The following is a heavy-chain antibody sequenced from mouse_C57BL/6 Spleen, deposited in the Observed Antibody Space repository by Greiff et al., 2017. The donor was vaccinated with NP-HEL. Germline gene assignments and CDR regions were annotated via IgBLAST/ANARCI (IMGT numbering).Heavy chain of an antibody. V-gene: IGHV5-6*02. CDR1: GFTFSSYG. Sequence: DVKLQESGGDLVKPGGSLKLSCAASGFTFSSYGLSWVRQTPDKRLVWVATISSGGSYNYYPDCVKGRFPISSDTSKHTLYLQMSSLKSEDTAMCYCARQDARGWYFDVWGTGTTVTVSS. CDR2: ISSGGSYN. CDR3: ARQDARGWYFDV. J-gene: IGHJ1*03.